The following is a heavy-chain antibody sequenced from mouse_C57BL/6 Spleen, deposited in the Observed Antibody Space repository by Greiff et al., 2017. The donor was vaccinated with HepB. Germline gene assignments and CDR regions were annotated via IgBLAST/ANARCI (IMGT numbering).Heavy chain of an antibody. J-gene: IGHJ4*01. D-gene: IGHD1-1*02. CDR1: GYTFTDYN. CDR3: ARDGDYGPPYAMDY. V-gene: IGHV1-18*01. CDR2: INPNNGGT. Sequence: EVKLMESGPELVKPGASVKIPCKASGYTFTDYNMDWVKQSHGKSLEWIGDINPNNGGTIYNQKFKGKATLTVDKSSSTAYMELRSLTSEDTAVYYCARDGDYGPPYAMDYWGQGTSVTVSS.